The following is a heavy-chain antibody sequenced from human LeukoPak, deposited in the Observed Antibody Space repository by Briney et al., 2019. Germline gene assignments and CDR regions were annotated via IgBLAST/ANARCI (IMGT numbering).Heavy chain of an antibody. CDR2: VYQSGSI. J-gene: IGHJ4*02. CDR3: ARARRVVVGAPYYFDY. Sequence: SETLSLTCAVSGGSLSSSNWWSWVRQPPGKGLEWIGEVYQSGSINYNPSLKSRVSISVDKSKNQFSLKLSSVTAADTAVYYCARARRVVVGAPYYFDYWGQRTLVTVSS. V-gene: IGHV4-4*02. D-gene: IGHD2-15*01. CDR1: GGSLSSSNW.